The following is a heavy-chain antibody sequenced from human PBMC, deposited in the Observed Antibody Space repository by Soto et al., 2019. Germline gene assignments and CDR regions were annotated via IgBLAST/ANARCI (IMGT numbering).Heavy chain of an antibody. Sequence: ASVKVSCKASGYTFTSYYMHWVRQAPGQGLEWMGIISPSGGSTSYAQKFQGRVTMTRDTSTSTVYMELSSLRSEDTAVYYCARVGVLKTLDYWGQGTLVTVSS. D-gene: IGHD3-16*01. CDR2: ISPSGGST. CDR3: ARVGVLKTLDY. V-gene: IGHV1-46*01. J-gene: IGHJ4*02. CDR1: GYTFTSYY.